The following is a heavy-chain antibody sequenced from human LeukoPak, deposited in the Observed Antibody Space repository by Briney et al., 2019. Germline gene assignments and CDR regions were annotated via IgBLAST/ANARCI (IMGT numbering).Heavy chain of an antibody. Sequence: ASVKVSCKASGYTFTSYGISWVRQAPGQGLEWMGWISAYNGNTNYAQKFQGRVTITADKSTSTAYMELSSLRSEDTAVYYCARGYTAMVSSLLDYWGQGTLVTVSS. CDR2: ISAYNGNT. CDR1: GYTFTSYG. V-gene: IGHV1-18*01. D-gene: IGHD5-18*01. CDR3: ARGYTAMVSSLLDY. J-gene: IGHJ4*02.